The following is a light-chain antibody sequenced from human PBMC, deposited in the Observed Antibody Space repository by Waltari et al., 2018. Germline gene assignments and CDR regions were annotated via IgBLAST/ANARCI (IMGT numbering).Light chain of an antibody. Sequence: EIVLTQSPGTLSLSPGERATPSCRASQILSIYLAWYQQKPGRAPRLLIYHASSRATGVPDRFSGSGSGTDFSLTISRLEPEDFAVYYCQHYVSLPVTFGQGTKVEIK. J-gene: IGKJ1*01. CDR3: QHYVSLPVT. V-gene: IGKV3-20*01. CDR1: QILSIY. CDR2: HAS.